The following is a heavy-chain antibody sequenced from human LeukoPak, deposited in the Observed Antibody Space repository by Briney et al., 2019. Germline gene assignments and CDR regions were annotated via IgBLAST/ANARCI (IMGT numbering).Heavy chain of an antibody. D-gene: IGHD1-26*01. CDR2: ISASGNT. CDR1: GDSMGNDY. J-gene: IGHJ4*02. Sequence: SETLSLTCTVSGDSMGNDYWSWMRQSAGKGPEWIGRISASGNTDYNPSLRSRVTMSMDTSRNQFSLTLTSMTAADTAVYYCARNELRSYGLVHYWGQGTLVTVSS. V-gene: IGHV4-4*07. CDR3: ARNELRSYGLVHY.